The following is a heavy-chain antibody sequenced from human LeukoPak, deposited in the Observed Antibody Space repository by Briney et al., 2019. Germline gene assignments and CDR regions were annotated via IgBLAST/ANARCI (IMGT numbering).Heavy chain of an antibody. CDR1: GGSINDYY. CDR3: ARVLRGAVTSNCFDP. V-gene: IGHV4-59*01. Sequence: SETLSLTCTASGGSINDYYWTWIRQAPGKGLEWLGYISNSGTTDYNPSLKSRVTMSVDTSKNEFSLKVTSVTAADTAMYYCARVLRGAVTSNCFDPWGQGTLVTVSS. D-gene: IGHD4-17*01. CDR2: ISNSGTT. J-gene: IGHJ5*02.